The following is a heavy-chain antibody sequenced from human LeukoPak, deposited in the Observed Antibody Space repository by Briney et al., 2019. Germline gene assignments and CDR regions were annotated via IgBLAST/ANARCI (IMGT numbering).Heavy chain of an antibody. V-gene: IGHV3-30*04. CDR2: ISYDGSNK. D-gene: IGHD6-19*01. CDR1: GFTFSSYA. Sequence: GGSLRLSCAASGFTFSSYAMRWVRQAPGKGLEWVAVISYDGSNKYYADSVKGRFTISRDNSKNSLYLQMNSLRAEDTAVYYCARALDSLYSSGWPSAGYWGQGTLVTVSS. J-gene: IGHJ4*02. CDR3: ARALDSLYSSGWPSAGY.